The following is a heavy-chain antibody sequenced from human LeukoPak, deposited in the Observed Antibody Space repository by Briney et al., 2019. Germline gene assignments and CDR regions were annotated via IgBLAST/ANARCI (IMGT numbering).Heavy chain of an antibody. CDR3: AKERGSIVGALYYFDY. CDR2: ISGNGGST. CDR1: GFTFSSYA. V-gene: IGHV3-23*01. D-gene: IGHD1-26*01. J-gene: IGHJ4*02. Sequence: GGSLRLSCAASGFTFSSYAMSWVRQAPGKGLEWASAISGNGGSTYYADSVKGRFTISRDNSKNTLYLQMNSLRAEDTAVYYCAKERGSIVGALYYFDYWGQGTLVTVSS.